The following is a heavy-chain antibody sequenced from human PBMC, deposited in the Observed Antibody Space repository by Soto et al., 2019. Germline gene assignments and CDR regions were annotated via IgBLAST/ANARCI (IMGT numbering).Heavy chain of an antibody. CDR3: AKDWGDGRNAIDH. CDR1: GFSFSYYG. D-gene: IGHD7-27*01. Sequence: QVHLVESGGGVVQPGRSLRLSCAASGFSFSYYGMHWVRQAPGKGLEWVAQILSDGRNEYYEDSVKGRFTISRDNSRNTVYLQMNSLRDDDTAVYYCAKDWGDGRNAIDHWGQGTRVTVSS. J-gene: IGHJ4*02. CDR2: ILSDGRNE. V-gene: IGHV3-30*18.